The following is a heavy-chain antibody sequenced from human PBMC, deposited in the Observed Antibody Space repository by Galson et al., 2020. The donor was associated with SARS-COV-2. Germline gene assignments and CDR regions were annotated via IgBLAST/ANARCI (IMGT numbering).Heavy chain of an antibody. CDR2: ISYDGSNK. CDR3: ARDSRASYNWNYDSWFDP. J-gene: IGHJ5*02. Sequence: GESLKISCAASGFTFSSYAMHWVRQAPGKGLEWVAVISYDGSNKYYADSVKGRFTISRDNSKNTLYLQMNSLRAEDTAVYYCARDSRASYNWNYDSWFDPWGQGTLVTVSS. CDR1: GFTFSSYA. D-gene: IGHD1-7*01. V-gene: IGHV3-30*01.